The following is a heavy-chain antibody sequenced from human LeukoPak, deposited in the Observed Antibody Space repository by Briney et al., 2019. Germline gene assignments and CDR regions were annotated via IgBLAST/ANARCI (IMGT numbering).Heavy chain of an antibody. CDR2: INNDGSST. CDR3: AREVGAILFDY. CDR1: GFIFSSYW. J-gene: IGHJ4*02. Sequence: GGSLRLSCAASGFIFSSYWMHWVRQAPGKGLVWVSHINNDGSSTNYADSVKGRFTISRDNAKNSLYLQMNSLRAEDTAVYYCAREVGAILFDYWGQGTLVTVSS. D-gene: IGHD1-26*01. V-gene: IGHV3-74*01.